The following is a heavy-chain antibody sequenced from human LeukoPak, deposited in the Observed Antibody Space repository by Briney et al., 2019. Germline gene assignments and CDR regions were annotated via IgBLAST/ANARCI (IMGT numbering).Heavy chain of an antibody. V-gene: IGHV3-7*03. CDR3: ATGAGCGY. CDR2: IKQDGSER. CDR1: VFTFSSYW. Sequence: GGSLRLSCAASVFTFSSYWMTWVRQAPGKGLECVANIKQDGSERNYVDSVKGRFTISRDNAKNSLYLQMNTLRDEDTAVYYCATGAGCGYWGQGTLVTVSS. D-gene: IGHD6-19*01. J-gene: IGHJ4*02.